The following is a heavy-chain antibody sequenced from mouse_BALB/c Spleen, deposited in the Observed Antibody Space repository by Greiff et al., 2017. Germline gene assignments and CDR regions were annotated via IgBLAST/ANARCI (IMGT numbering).Heavy chain of an antibody. CDR1: GYSITSGYY. CDR2: ISYDGSN. Sequence: EVQRVESGPGLVKPSQSLSLTCSVTGYSITSGYYWNWIRQFPGNKLEWMGYISYDGSNNYNPSLKNRISITRDTSKNQFFLKLNSVTTEDTATYYCARELNGAFAYWGQGTLVTVSA. J-gene: IGHJ3*01. D-gene: IGHD1-3*01. CDR3: ARELNGAFAY. V-gene: IGHV3-6*02.